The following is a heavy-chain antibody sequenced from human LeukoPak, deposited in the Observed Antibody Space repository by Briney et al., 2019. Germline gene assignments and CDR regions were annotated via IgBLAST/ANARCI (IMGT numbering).Heavy chain of an antibody. CDR2: IGFTGDST. Sequence: QPGGSLRLSCAASGFTFSSYAMNWVRPAPGKGLGWVWGIGFTGDSTFYADSVKGRFTVSRDSSKNTLFLHMTSLRAEDTAVYYCAKSPTVDAAFGIWGQGTIVTVSS. CDR1: GFTFSSYA. CDR3: AKSPTVDAAFGI. V-gene: IGHV3-23*01. D-gene: IGHD4-23*01. J-gene: IGHJ3*02.